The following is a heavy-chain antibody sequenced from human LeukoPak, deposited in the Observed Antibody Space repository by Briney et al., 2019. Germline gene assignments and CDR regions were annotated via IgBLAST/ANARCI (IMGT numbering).Heavy chain of an antibody. CDR1: GFTFSDHH. J-gene: IGHJ6*03. D-gene: IGHD3-9*01. V-gene: IGHV3-11*01. CDR3: AKDGGEYYDILTGYYPRLYYMDV. Sequence: GGSLRLSCAASGFTFSDHHMRWIRQAPGKGLEWVSSISRNGSTKYYADSVKGRFTISRDNAKNSLFLQMNSLRAEDTDVYYCAKDGGEYYDILTGYYPRLYYMDVWGKGTTVTISS. CDR2: ISRNGSTK.